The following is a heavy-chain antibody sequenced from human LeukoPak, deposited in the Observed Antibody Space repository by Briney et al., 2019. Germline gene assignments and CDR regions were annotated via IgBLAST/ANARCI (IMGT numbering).Heavy chain of an antibody. J-gene: IGHJ4*02. CDR1: GFTFSSYA. CDR2: ISGSGGST. V-gene: IGHV3-23*01. CDR3: AKEGSSGFCFFDY. D-gene: IGHD3-22*01. Sequence: PGGSLRLSCAASGFTFSSYAMSWVRQAPGKGLEWVSVISGSGGSTYYADSVKGRFTISRDNSKNTLYLQVNSLRAEDTAVYYCAKEGSSGFCFFDYWGQGTLVTVSS.